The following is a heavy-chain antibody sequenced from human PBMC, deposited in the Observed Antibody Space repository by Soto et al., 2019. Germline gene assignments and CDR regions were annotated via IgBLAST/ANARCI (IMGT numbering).Heavy chain of an antibody. CDR3: ARGIVLMAFDY. J-gene: IGHJ4*02. D-gene: IGHD2-8*01. V-gene: IGHV4-59*08. CDR1: GGSISSYY. CDR2: IYYSGST. Sequence: PSETLSLTCTVSGGSISSYYWSWIRQPPGKGLECIGSIYYSGSTNYNPSLKSRVTISVDTSKTQFSLKLTSVTAADTAVYYCARGIVLMAFDYWGQGTLVTVSS.